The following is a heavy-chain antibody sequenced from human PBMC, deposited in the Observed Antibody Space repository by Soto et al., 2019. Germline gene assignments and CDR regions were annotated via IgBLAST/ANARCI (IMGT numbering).Heavy chain of an antibody. J-gene: IGHJ5*02. Sequence: QGHLQESAPGLVKPSETLSLTCSVSGDSVKSVGYYWTWIRQPPGKGFEWLGAIYDTRTSRYNASLRSRLTLSSYASSNTFSLTLTSVPAADTAVSFCGRGVSSGWNPTRVDPWGHGSLIVVSS. D-gene: IGHD6-25*01. CDR3: GRGVSSGWNPTRVDP. V-gene: IGHV4-31*03. CDR1: GDSVKSVGYY. CDR2: IYDTRTS.